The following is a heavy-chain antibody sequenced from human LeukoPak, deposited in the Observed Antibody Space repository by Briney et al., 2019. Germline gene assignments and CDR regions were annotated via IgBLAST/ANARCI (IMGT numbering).Heavy chain of an antibody. J-gene: IGHJ3*02. Sequence: GGSLRLSCAASGFTFSSYGMHWVRQAPGKGLEWIAFIRGRSDTTYYADSVQGRFTISRDNAEDSVYLQMNSLRVEDTAVYYCARTYDFGIGPPGDAFDNWGQGTMVTVSS. CDR2: IRGRSDTT. V-gene: IGHV3-48*01. CDR3: ARTYDFGIGPPGDAFDN. CDR1: GFTFSSYG. D-gene: IGHD3-3*01.